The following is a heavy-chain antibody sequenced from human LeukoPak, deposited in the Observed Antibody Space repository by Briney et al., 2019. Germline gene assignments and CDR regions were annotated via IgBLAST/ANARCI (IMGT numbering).Heavy chain of an antibody. CDR2: IRDDGSTR. CDR1: GFTFSRYG. Sequence: GGSLRLSCAASGFTFSRYGLHWVRQAPGKGLEWVAFIRDDGSTRYYTDSVKGRFTVSRDNPKNTLYLQMDSLRTEDTAVYYCARDMRAAAGTASADGMDVWGQGTTVTVSS. CDR3: ARDMRAAAGTASADGMDV. D-gene: IGHD6-13*01. J-gene: IGHJ6*02. V-gene: IGHV3-30*02.